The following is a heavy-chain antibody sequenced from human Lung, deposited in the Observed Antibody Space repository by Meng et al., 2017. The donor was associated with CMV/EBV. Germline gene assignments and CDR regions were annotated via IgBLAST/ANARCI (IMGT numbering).Heavy chain of an antibody. CDR1: GFTFSSYG. J-gene: IGHJ4*02. V-gene: IGHV3-30*02. CDR3: AKGSGDGYNFAGTLDY. D-gene: IGHD5-24*01. CDR2: IRYDGSNK. Sequence: GGSXRLXXAASGFTFSSYGMHWVRQAPGKGLEWVAFIRYDGSNKYYADSVKGRFTISRDNSKNTLYLQMNSLRAEDTAVYYCAKGSGDGYNFAGTLDYWGQGTXVTVSS.